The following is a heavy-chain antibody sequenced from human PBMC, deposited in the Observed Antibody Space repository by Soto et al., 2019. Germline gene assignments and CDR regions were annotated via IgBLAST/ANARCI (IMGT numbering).Heavy chain of an antibody. V-gene: IGHV3-21*01. Sequence: VGSLRLSCAASGFTFSSYSMNWVRQAPGKGLEWVSSISSSSSYIYYADSVKGRFTISRDNAKNSLYLQMNSLRAEDTAVYYCARAHLKRGAAFDIWGQGTMVTVSS. CDR3: ARAHLKRGAAFDI. CDR2: ISSSSSYI. CDR1: GFTFSSYS. J-gene: IGHJ3*02. D-gene: IGHD3-16*01.